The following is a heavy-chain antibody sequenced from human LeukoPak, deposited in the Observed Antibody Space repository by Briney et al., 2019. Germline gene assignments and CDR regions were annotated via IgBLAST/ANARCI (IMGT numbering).Heavy chain of an antibody. V-gene: IGHV4-39*01. CDR1: GGSISSSSYY. CDR2: IHYSGNT. J-gene: IGHJ4*02. CDR3: ASRLAGSSFDY. D-gene: IGHD2-15*01. Sequence: SETLSLTCTVSGGSISSSSYYWGWIRQTPGKGLEWIGSIHYSGNTYYNPSLKSRVTISVGTSKNQFSLKLSSVTAADTAVYYCASRLAGSSFDYWGQGTLVTVSS.